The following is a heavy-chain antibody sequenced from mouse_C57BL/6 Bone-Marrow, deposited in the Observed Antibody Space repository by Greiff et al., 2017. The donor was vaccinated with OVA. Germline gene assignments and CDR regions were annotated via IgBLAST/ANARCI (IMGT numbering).Heavy chain of an antibody. J-gene: IGHJ3*01. Sequence: QVQLQQPGAELVKPGASVKLSCKASGYTFTSYWMQWVKQRPGQGLEWIGEIDPSDSYTNYNQKFKGKATLTVDTSSCTAYMQLSSLTSEDSAVYYCARDHTSRGFADGGQGTLVTVSA. V-gene: IGHV1-50*01. D-gene: IGHD5-1-1*01. CDR2: IDPSDSYT. CDR1: GYTFTSYW. CDR3: ARDHTSRGFAD.